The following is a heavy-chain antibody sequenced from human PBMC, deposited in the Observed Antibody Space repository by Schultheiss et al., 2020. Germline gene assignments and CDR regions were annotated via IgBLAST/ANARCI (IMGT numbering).Heavy chain of an antibody. D-gene: IGHD5-12*01. CDR2: IYYSST. V-gene: IGHV4-59*01. CDR1: GGSISSYY. CDR3: ARGVATPEPNGMDV. Sequence: SETLSLTCTVSGGSISSYYWSWIRQPPGKGLEWIGYIYYSSTNYNPSLKSRVTISVDTSKNQFSLKLSSVTAADTAVYYCARGVATPEPNGMDVWGQGTTVTVSS. J-gene: IGHJ6*02.